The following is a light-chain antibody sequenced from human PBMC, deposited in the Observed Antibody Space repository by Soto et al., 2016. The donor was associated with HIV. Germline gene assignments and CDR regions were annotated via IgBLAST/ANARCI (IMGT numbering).Light chain of an antibody. CDR1: QNINNW. J-gene: IGKJ5*01. CDR3: QQYYSTRIT. CDR2: KAS. Sequence: DIQMTQSPSTLSASIGDRVTITCRASQNINNWLAWYQQKPGKAPKFLIYKASNLENGVPSRFSGSGSGTEFTLTISSLQPDDFATYYCQQYYSTRITFGQGTRLEIK. V-gene: IGKV1-5*03.